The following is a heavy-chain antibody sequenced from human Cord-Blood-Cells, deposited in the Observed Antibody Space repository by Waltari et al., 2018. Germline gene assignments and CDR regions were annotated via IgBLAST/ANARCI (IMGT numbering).Heavy chain of an antibody. CDR2: IWYDGSNK. CDR1: GFTFSSYG. CDR3: ARAKDWYFDL. J-gene: IGHJ2*01. V-gene: IGHV3-33*01. Sequence: QVQLVESGGGVVQPGRSLRLSCAASGFTFSSYGMHWVRQAPGKGREVVAVIWYDGSNKYYADSVKGRFTISRDNSKNTLYLQMNSLRAEDTAVYYCARAKDWYFDLWGRGTLVTVSS.